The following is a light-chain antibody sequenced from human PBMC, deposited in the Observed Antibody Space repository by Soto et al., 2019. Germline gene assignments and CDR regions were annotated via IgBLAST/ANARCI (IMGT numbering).Light chain of an antibody. J-gene: IGKJ4*01. CDR1: QRILYSSNSRNY. CDR2: WAS. Sequence: DIVMTQPPDSLAVVLGERATINCKSSQRILYSSNSRNYLAWYQQKPGQPPKLLIYWASTRESGVPDRFSGSGSGTEFTLTISSLQPEDFAIYYCQQYNSYPWTFGGGTKVDIK. V-gene: IGKV4-1*01. CDR3: QQYNSYPWT.